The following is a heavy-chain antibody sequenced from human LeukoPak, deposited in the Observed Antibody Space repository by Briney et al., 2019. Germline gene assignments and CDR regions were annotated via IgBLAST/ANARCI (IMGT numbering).Heavy chain of an antibody. J-gene: IGHJ4*02. CDR1: GFTFDDYA. CDR2: ISWNSGSI. CDR3: AKDYYGSGSHTIHYDY. D-gene: IGHD3-10*01. V-gene: IGHV3-9*01. Sequence: GGSLRLSCAASGFTFDDYAMHWVRQAPGKGLEWVSGISWNSGSIGYADSVKGRFTISRDNAKNSLYLQMNSLRAEDTALYYCAKDYYGSGSHTIHYDYWGQGTLVTVSS.